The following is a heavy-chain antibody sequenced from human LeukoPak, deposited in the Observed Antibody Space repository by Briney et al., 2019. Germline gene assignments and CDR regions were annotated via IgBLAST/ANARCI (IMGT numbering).Heavy chain of an antibody. D-gene: IGHD2-2*02. Sequence: ASVKVSCKASGYTLTSYDINWVRQATGQGIEWMGWMNPNSGNTGYAQKFQGRVTITRNTSISTAYMELSSLRSEDTAVYYCARGRNQLLYGDYWGQGTLVTVSS. CDR2: MNPNSGNT. V-gene: IGHV1-8*03. CDR1: GYTLTSYD. J-gene: IGHJ4*02. CDR3: ARGRNQLLYGDY.